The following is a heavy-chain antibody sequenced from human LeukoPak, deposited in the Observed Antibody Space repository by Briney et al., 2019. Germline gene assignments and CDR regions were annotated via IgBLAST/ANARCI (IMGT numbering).Heavy chain of an antibody. CDR1: GYTFTSYD. CDR3: ARERKVTNNWFDP. J-gene: IGHJ5*02. V-gene: IGHV1-8*01. CDR2: MNPNSGNT. D-gene: IGHD4-17*01. Sequence: GASVKVSCKASGYTFTSYDINWVRQATGQGLEWMGWMNPNSGNTGYAQKFQGRVTMTRNTSISTAYMGLSSLRSEDTAVYYCARERKVTNNWFDPWGQGTLVTVSS.